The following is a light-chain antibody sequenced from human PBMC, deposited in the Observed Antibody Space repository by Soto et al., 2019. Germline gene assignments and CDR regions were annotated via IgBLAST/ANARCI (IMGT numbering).Light chain of an antibody. Sequence: DIRMTQSASNLSVSVKDRVTSTFRASQTCSSWLAWYQQKPGKAPKLLIYKASTLKSGVPSRFSGSGSGTDFTLTISSLQSDDFAPYNCQQSYSTPWTFGQGTKVDIK. CDR3: QQSYSTPWT. CDR1: QTCSSW. J-gene: IGKJ1*01. V-gene: IGKV1-5*03. CDR2: KAS.